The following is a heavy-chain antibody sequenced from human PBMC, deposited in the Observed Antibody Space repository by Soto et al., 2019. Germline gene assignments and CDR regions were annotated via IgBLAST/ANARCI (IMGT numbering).Heavy chain of an antibody. CDR2: ISPMFGAA. D-gene: IGHD3-3*01. CDR3: AREVQVQTPDFIY. CDR1: GGTFNTYA. J-gene: IGHJ1*01. V-gene: IGHV1-69*19. Sequence: QVQLVQSGAEMKKPGSSVKVSCQSSGGTFNTYAMNWVRQAPGQGPEWMGDISPMFGAANYAPKFQGRVTITADESTGTSYMQLSSLPSEDTALYFCAREVQVQTPDFIYWSQGTLITVSS.